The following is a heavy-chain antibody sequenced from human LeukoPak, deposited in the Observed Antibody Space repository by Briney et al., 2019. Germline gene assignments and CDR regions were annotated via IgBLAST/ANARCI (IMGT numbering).Heavy chain of an antibody. CDR2: IIPIFGTA. V-gene: IGHV1-69*13. CDR1: GGTFSSYA. CDR3: VAYYYDSSGYYTEGEYYFDY. J-gene: IGHJ4*02. D-gene: IGHD3-22*01. Sequence: SVKVSCKASGGTFSSYAISWVRQAPGQGLEWMGGIIPIFGTANYAQKFQGRVTITADESTSTAYMEQSSLRSEDTAVYYCVAYYYDSSGYYTEGEYYFDYWGQGTLVTVSS.